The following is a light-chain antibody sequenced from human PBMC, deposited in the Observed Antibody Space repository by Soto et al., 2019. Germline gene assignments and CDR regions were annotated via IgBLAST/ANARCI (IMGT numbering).Light chain of an antibody. V-gene: IGKV3-15*01. Sequence: EILMTQSPATLSVSPGERATVSCRASQSVSSNLACYQQKPGQAPRLLIYGASTRATGIPARFSGSGSGTEFTLTISSLQSEDFAVYYCQQYSNWPSWTFGQGTKVDI. CDR2: GAS. CDR3: QQYSNWPSWT. CDR1: QSVSSN. J-gene: IGKJ1*01.